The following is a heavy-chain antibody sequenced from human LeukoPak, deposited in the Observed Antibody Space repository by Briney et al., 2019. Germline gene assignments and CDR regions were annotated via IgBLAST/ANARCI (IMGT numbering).Heavy chain of an antibody. D-gene: IGHD1-26*01. J-gene: IGHJ4*02. CDR1: GYTFTSYG. V-gene: IGHV1-69*04. CDR2: IIPILGIA. CDR3: ARDPGGWELSSPYYFDY. Sequence: GASVKVSCKASGYTFTSYGISWVRQAPGQGLEWMGRIIPILGIANYAQKFQGRVTITADKSTSTAYMELSSLRSEDTAVYYCARDPGGWELSSPYYFDYWGQGTLVTVSS.